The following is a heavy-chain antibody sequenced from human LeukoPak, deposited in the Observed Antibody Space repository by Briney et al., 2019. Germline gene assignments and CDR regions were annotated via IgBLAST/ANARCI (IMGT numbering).Heavy chain of an antibody. CDR3: AKGGARVIDY. CDR2: INSDGIST. J-gene: IGHJ4*02. D-gene: IGHD3-10*01. Sequence: HPGGSLRLSCAASAFTFSSYWMHWVRQAPGKGLVWVSRINSDGISTSYADSVKGRFTISRDNAKNTLYLQMNSLRAEDTAVYYCAKGGARVIDYWGQGTLVTVSS. CDR1: AFTFSSYW. V-gene: IGHV3-74*01.